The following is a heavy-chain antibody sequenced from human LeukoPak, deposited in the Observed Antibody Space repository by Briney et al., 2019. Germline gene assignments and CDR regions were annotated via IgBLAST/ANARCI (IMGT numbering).Heavy chain of an antibody. D-gene: IGHD4-17*01. CDR1: GGTFSSYA. V-gene: IGHV1-69*01. CDR3: ARDPDYGEVYAFDI. J-gene: IGHJ3*02. CDR2: IIPIFGTA. Sequence: SVKVSCKASGGTFSSYAISWVRQAPGQGLEWMGGIIPIFGTANYAQKFQGRVTITADESTSTAYMELSSLRSEDTAVYYCARDPDYGEVYAFDIWGQGTMVTVSS.